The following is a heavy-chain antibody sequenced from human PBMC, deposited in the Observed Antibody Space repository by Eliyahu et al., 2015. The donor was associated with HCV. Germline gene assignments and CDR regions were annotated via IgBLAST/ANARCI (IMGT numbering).Heavy chain of an antibody. CDR3: TTRAAIAPYYFDY. J-gene: IGHJ4*02. Sequence: EVQLLESGGGLVQPGESLRXSXXASGFTFSSXAMTWVRQVPGKGLEWVSAISGXGNTTFYADSVKGRFTISRDNSKNTMFMQMYSLRAEDTAVYYCTTRAAIAPYYFDYWGQGTLVTVSS. D-gene: IGHD6-13*01. CDR2: ISGXGNTT. CDR1: GFTFSSXA. V-gene: IGHV3-23*01.